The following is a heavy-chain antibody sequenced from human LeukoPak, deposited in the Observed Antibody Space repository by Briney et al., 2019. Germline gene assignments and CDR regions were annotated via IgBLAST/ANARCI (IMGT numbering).Heavy chain of an antibody. D-gene: IGHD4-23*01. CDR3: ARDPPVGAGIAFDM. V-gene: IGHV4-61*02. J-gene: IGHJ3*02. Sequence: SETLSLTCTVSGGSISSGSYYWSWIRQPAGKGLEWIGRIYTSGSTNYNPSLKSRVTISVDTSKNQFSLKLSSVTAADTAVYYCARDPPVGAGIAFDMWGQGTMVTVSS. CDR2: IYTSGST. CDR1: GGSISSGSYY.